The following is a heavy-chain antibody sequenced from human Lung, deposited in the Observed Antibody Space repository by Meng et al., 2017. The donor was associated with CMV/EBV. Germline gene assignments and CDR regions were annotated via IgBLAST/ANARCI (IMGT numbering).Heavy chain of an antibody. CDR2: IYWNDDK. Sequence: GXXLVXPTQTLTLTCSFSGFSLTTSGVGVEWIRQPPGKALEWLGFIYWNDDKLYSPSLKSRLTLTKDTSKNQVVLTITNMDAVDTATYFCARNVVVPSDDYYYYIMDVWXQGTXVTVSS. CDR1: GFSLTTSGVG. V-gene: IGHV2-5*01. J-gene: IGHJ6*02. CDR3: ARNVVVPSDDYYYYIMDV. D-gene: IGHD2-21*01.